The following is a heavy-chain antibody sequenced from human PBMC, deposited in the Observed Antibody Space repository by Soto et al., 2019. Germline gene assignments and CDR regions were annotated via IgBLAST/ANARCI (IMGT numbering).Heavy chain of an antibody. J-gene: IGHJ6*02. CDR2: FIPIFGTA. Sequence: QVQLVQSGAEVKKPGSSVKVSCKASGGTFSSYAISWVRQAPGQGLEWMGGFIPIFGTANYAQKFQGRVTITADESTSTAYMELSSLRSEDTAVYYCASPPGDCSGGSCPYYYYGMDVWGQGTTVTVSS. V-gene: IGHV1-69*12. D-gene: IGHD2-15*01. CDR3: ASPPGDCSGGSCPYYYYGMDV. CDR1: GGTFSSYA.